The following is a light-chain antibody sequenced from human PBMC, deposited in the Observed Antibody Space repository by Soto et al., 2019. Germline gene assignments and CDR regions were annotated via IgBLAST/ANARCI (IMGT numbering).Light chain of an antibody. V-gene: IGLV4-69*01. CDR2: VNSDGSH. CDR3: QTWGTGVWV. CDR1: SGHSSYV. Sequence: QPVLTQSPSASASLGASVKLTCTLSSGHSSYVIAWHQQQPEKGPRYLMKVNSDGSHSRGDGIPDRFSGSSSGAERYLIISSLQSEDEADYYCQTWGTGVWVFGGGTKLTVL. J-gene: IGLJ3*02.